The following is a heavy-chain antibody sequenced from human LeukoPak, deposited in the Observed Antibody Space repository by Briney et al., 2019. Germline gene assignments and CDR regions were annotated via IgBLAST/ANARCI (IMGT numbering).Heavy chain of an antibody. Sequence: SETLSLTCTVSGGSISSGSYYWSWIRQPAGRGLEWIGRIYTSGSTNYNPSLKSRVTISVDTSKNQFSLKLSSVTAADTAVYYCAGNYYGSGSYYSEDRYWGQGTLVTVSS. CDR2: IYTSGST. J-gene: IGHJ4*02. D-gene: IGHD3-10*01. V-gene: IGHV4-61*02. CDR3: AGNYYGSGSYYSEDRY. CDR1: GGSISSGSYY.